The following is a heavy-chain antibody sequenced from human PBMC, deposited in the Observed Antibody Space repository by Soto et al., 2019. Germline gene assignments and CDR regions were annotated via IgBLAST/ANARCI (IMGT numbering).Heavy chain of an antibody. V-gene: IGHV3-33*01. CDR3: ARRLDTAMVTRGYFDY. CDR2: IWYDGSNK. CDR1: GFTFSSYG. D-gene: IGHD5-18*01. Sequence: GGSLRLSCAASGFTFSSYGMHWVRQAPGKGLEWVAVIWYDGSNKYYADSVKGRFTISRDNSKNTLYLQMNSLRAEDTAVYYCARRLDTAMVTRGYFDYWGQGTLVTVSS. J-gene: IGHJ4*02.